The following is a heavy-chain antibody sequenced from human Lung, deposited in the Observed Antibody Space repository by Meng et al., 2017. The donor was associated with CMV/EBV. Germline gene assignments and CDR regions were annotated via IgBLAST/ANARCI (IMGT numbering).Heavy chain of an antibody. CDR3: AKSESFDIFSGAFDM. CDR1: GFSFDDYA. J-gene: IGHJ3*02. CDR2: ISWNSGNI. D-gene: IGHD3-9*01. Sequence: SCAASGFSFDDYAMHWVRQAPGKGLEWVAGISWNSGNIGYVDSVKGRFSISRDNAKKSLYLQVSSLSVDDTASYYCAKSESFDIFSGAFDMWGQGKXV. V-gene: IGHV3-9*01.